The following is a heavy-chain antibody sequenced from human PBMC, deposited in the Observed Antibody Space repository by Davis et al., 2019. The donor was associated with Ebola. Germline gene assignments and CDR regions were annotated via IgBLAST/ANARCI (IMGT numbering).Heavy chain of an antibody. J-gene: IGHJ6*02. CDR3: AGGDGRSGWNNHYGMDV. V-gene: IGHV4-4*02. CDR1: GGSISSSNW. D-gene: IGHD6-19*01. Sequence: SETLSLTCAVSGGSISSSNWWSWVRQPPGKGLEWIGEIYHSGSTNYNPSLKSRVTISVDTSKNQFSLKLSSVTAADTAVYYWAGGDGRSGWNNHYGMDVWGQGTTVTVSS. CDR2: IYHSGST.